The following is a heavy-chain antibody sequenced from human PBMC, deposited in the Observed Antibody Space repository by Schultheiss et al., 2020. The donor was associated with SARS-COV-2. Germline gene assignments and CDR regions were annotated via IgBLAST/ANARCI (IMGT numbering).Heavy chain of an antibody. V-gene: IGHV4-31*01. D-gene: IGHD3-10*01. CDR2: IYYSGST. CDR1: GGSISSGGYY. J-gene: IGHJ3*02. Sequence: SETLSLTCAVSGGSISSGGYYWSWIRQHPGKGLEWIGYIYYSGSTYYNPSLKNLVTISVDTSKNQFSLQLNSVTPEDTAVYYCARELRRDMGITMVREHAFDIWGQGTMVTVSS. CDR3: ARELRRDMGITMVREHAFDI.